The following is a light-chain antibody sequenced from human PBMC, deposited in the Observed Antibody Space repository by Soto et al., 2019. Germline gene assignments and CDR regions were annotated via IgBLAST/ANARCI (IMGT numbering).Light chain of an antibody. Sequence: QSALTQPASVSGSPGQSIIISCTGTSSDVGGYNYVSWCQQHPGKAPKLMIYDVSSRPSGVSTRFSGSKSGNTASLTISGLQAEDEADYYCSSYTRSGTGVFGGGTKVTVL. CDR3: SSYTRSGTGV. J-gene: IGLJ3*02. CDR2: DVS. V-gene: IGLV2-14*03. CDR1: SSDVGGYNY.